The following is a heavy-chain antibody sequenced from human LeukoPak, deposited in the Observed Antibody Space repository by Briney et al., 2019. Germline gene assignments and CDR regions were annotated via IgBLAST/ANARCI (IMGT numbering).Heavy chain of an antibody. CDR3: ARGGGMGHYYYYMDV. V-gene: IGHV4-39*07. Sequence: PSETLSLTCTVSGGSISSSSYYWGWIRQPPGKGLEWIGSIYYSGSTYYNPSLMSRVTISVDTSKNQFSLKLSSVTAADTAVYYCARGGGMGHYYYYMDVWGKGTTVTISS. J-gene: IGHJ6*03. CDR1: GGSISSSSYY. D-gene: IGHD5-24*01. CDR2: IYYSGST.